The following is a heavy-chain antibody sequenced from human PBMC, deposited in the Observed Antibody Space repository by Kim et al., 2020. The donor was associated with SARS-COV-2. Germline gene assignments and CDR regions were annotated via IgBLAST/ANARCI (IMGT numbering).Heavy chain of an antibody. J-gene: IGHJ4*02. CDR3: ARVPGDYRRYFDY. V-gene: IGHV4-59*01. D-gene: IGHD4-17*01. Sequence: YNPPLQGRVTISVDTSKNQFSLKLSSVTAADTAVYYCARVPGDYRRYFDYWGQGTLVTVSS.